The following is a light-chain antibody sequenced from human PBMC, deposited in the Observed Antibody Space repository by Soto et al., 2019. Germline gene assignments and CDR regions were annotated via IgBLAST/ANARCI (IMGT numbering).Light chain of an antibody. V-gene: IGKV3-20*01. Sequence: EIVLTQSPGTLSLSPGERCTLSCSSSQSVSSSYLAWYQQKPGQAPRLLIYGASSRATGIPDRFSGSGSGTDFTLTISRLEPEDFAVYYCQQYGSSPSITFGQGTRLEIK. CDR1: QSVSSSY. CDR3: QQYGSSPSIT. J-gene: IGKJ5*01. CDR2: GAS.